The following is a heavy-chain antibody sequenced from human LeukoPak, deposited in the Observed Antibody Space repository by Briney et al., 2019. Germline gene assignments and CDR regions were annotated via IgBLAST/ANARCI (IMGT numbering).Heavy chain of an antibody. CDR3: ARDSMYAFDI. CDR1: GFAFSSYS. V-gene: IGHV3-48*02. Sequence: GGSLRLSCAASGFAFSSYSMNGVRQAPGKGLEWISYFSTSSGTISYADSVKGRFTISRDNAKNSLYLQMNSLRDEDTAVYYCARDSMYAFDIWGQGTMVTVSS. CDR2: FSTSSGTI. J-gene: IGHJ3*02. D-gene: IGHD2-2*01.